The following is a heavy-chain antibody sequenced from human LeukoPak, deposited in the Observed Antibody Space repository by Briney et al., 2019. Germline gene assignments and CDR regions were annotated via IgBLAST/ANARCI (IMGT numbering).Heavy chain of an antibody. Sequence: PGGSLRLSCTASGFTFGDYAMSWVRQVPGKGLVWVPRINDDGTYTVYADSVKGRFTISRDNAKNTLYLQMNSLRGEDTAVYYCGREIQAPGKTLEYWGQGTLVTVSS. CDR1: GFTFGDYA. CDR3: GREIQAPGKTLEY. V-gene: IGHV3-74*01. CDR2: INDDGTYT. J-gene: IGHJ4*02.